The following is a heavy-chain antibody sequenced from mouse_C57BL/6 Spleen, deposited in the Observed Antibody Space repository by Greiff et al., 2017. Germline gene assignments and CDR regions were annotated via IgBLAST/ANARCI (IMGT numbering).Heavy chain of an antibody. Sequence: VQLQQSGPELVKPGASVKMSCKASGYTFTDYNMHWVKQSHGKSLEWIGYINPNNGGTSYNQKFKGKATLTVNKSSSTAYMELRSLTTEDSAVYYCARGGNRDYFDYWGQGTTLTVSS. CDR2: INPNNGGT. CDR3: ARGGNRDYFDY. CDR1: GYTFTDYN. V-gene: IGHV1-22*01. J-gene: IGHJ2*01. D-gene: IGHD2-1*01.